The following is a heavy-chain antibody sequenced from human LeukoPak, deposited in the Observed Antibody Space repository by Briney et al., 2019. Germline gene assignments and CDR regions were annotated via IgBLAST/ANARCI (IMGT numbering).Heavy chain of an antibody. CDR2: INHSGST. CDR3: ARRLRRAAAGIGAFDI. Sequence: SETLSLTCAVYGGSFSGYYWSRIRQPPGKGLEWIGEINHSGSTNYNPSLKSRVTISVDTSKNQFSLKLSSVTAADTAVYYCARRLRRAAAGIGAFDIWGQGTMVTVSS. D-gene: IGHD6-13*01. J-gene: IGHJ3*02. V-gene: IGHV4-34*01. CDR1: GGSFSGYY.